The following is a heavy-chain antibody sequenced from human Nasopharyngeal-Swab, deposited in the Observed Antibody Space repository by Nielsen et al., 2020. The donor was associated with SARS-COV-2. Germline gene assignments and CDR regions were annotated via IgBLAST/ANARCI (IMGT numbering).Heavy chain of an antibody. CDR1: GGSISSYY. V-gene: IGHV4-59*08. CDR2: IYYSGST. CDR3: ARHVSTTIFGVVIISYFDY. Sequence: SETLSLTCTVSGGSISSYYWSWIRQPPGKGLEWIGYIYYSGSTKYNPSLKSRVTISVDTSKNQFSLKLSSVTAADTAVYYCARHVSTTIFGVVIISYFDYWGQGTLVTVSS. D-gene: IGHD3-3*01. J-gene: IGHJ4*02.